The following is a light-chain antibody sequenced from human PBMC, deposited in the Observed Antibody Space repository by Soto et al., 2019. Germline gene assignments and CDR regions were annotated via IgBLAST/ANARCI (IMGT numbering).Light chain of an antibody. CDR3: MQGVQTPRT. V-gene: IGKV2-28*01. J-gene: IGKJ1*01. Sequence: DIVMTQSPLSLPVTPGEPASISCRSSQSLLHSNGYNYLDWYLQKPGQSPQLLIYLGSNRASGVPERWGGEGSGTDLTLKVSRGEGEDVGVYYCMQGVQTPRTCGQGTKVEIK. CDR1: QSLLHSNGYNY. CDR2: LGS.